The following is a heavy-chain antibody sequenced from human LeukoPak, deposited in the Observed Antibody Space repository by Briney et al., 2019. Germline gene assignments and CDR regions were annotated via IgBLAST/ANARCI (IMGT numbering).Heavy chain of an antibody. CDR2: ISGSGGST. J-gene: IGHJ4*02. Sequence: PGGSLRLSCAASGFTFSSYAMSWVRQAPGKGLEWVSAISGSGGSTYYADSVKGRFTISRDNSKNTLYLQMNSLRAEDTAVYYCAKEPSHDIVVVVAATFDYWGPGTLVTVSS. CDR1: GFTFSSYA. CDR3: AKEPSHDIVVVVAATFDY. V-gene: IGHV3-23*01. D-gene: IGHD2-15*01.